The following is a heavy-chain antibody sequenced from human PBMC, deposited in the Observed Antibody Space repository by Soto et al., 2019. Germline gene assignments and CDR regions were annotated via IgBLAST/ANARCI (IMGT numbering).Heavy chain of an antibody. CDR1: GGSISSYY. J-gene: IGHJ4*02. V-gene: IGHV4-59*01. D-gene: IGHD3-22*01. CDR2: IYYSGST. Sequence: ETLSLTCTVSGGSISSYYWSWIRQPPGKGPEWIGYIYYSGSTNYNPSLKSRVTISVDTSKNQFSLKLSSVTAADTAVYYCARVRSGYYYLFDYWGQGTLVTVSS. CDR3: ARVRSGYYYLFDY.